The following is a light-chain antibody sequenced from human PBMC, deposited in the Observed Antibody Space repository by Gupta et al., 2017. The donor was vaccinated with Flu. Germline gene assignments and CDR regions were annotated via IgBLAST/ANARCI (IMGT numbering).Light chain of an antibody. Sequence: DIRFTHSPSSLSASIGDRVTITCRASQSVNNFLNWYHQKPGRAPNLLIFAASSLQSGVPSKFSGSGFGTKFTLTIDSLQPEDFGAYYCQQSDSTPYTFGQGTRLEIK. V-gene: IGKV1-39*01. CDR2: AAS. CDR3: QQSDSTPYT. J-gene: IGKJ2*01. CDR1: QSVNNF.